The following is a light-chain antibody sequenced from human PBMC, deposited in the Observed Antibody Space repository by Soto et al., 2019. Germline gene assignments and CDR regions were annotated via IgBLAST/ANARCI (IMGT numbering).Light chain of an antibody. CDR2: KAS. J-gene: IGKJ1*01. Sequence: DLQMTQSPSTLSGSVGDRVTITCRASQTISSWLAWYQQKPGKVPKLLIYKASTLKSGVPSRFSGSGSGTEFTLTISSLQPDDFATYYCQHYNSYSEAFGQGTKVDIK. CDR1: QTISSW. V-gene: IGKV1-5*03. CDR3: QHYNSYSEA.